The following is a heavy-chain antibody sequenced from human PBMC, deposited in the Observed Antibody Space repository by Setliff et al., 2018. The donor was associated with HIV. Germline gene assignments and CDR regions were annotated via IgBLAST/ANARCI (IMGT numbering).Heavy chain of an antibody. V-gene: IGHV5-51*01. CDR3: ARRDRYSYGTGAFDF. Sequence: PGESLKISCKASGYIFTNHWIAWVRQMPGKGLELMGIIYPDDSDTRYSPSFEAQVTISADKSITTAYLQWSSLQASDTATYFCARRDRYSYGTGAFDFWGQGTLVTVPQ. CDR1: GYIFTNHW. CDR2: IYPDDSDT. D-gene: IGHD5-12*01. J-gene: IGHJ4*02.